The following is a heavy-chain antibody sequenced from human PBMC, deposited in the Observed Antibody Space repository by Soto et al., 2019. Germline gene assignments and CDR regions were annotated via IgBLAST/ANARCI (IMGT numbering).Heavy chain of an antibody. CDR2: TYYRSKWYN. Sequence: PSQTLSLTCAFSGDSVSSNSAAWNWIRQSPSRGLEWLGRTYYRSKWYNDYAVSVKSRITINPDTSKNQFSLQLNSVTPEDTAVYYCARENCSGGSCPPHDYYYYYIDVWGKGTTVTVSS. CDR1: GDSVSSNSAA. J-gene: IGHJ6*03. V-gene: IGHV6-1*01. CDR3: ARENCSGGSCPPHDYYYYYIDV. D-gene: IGHD2-15*01.